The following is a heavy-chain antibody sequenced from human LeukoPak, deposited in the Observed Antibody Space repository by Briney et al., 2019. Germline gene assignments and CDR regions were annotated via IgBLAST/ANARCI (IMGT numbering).Heavy chain of an antibody. CDR2: IYHSGST. D-gene: IGHD2-15*01. J-gene: IGHJ4*02. V-gene: IGHV4-59*12. Sequence: SETLSLTCTVSGDSISSYYWSWIRQPPGKGLEWIGYIYHSGSTNYNPSLKSRVTISVDTSKNQFSLKLNSVTAADAAVYYCAREESGYCDGGSCPYYFDYWGQGTLVTVSS. CDR3: AREESGYCDGGSCPYYFDY. CDR1: GDSISSYY.